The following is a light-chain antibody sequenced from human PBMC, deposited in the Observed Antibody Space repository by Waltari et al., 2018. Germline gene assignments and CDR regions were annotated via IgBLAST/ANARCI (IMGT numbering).Light chain of an antibody. CDR2: RIS. CDR3: PQGHSLPLT. J-gene: IGKJ4*01. Sequence: EIVLTQSPTSMAVSQGERVTISCTASSSVSTSSLHWYQQKPGFPPRLLVYRISSLASGVPAIFSGRGSWTSYTLPIISMEAEDAANYYCPQGHSLPLTFGGGPKVDI. V-gene: IGKV3D-7*01. CDR1: SSVSTSS.